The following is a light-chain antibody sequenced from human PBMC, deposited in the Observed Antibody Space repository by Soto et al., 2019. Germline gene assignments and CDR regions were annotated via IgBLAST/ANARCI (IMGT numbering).Light chain of an antibody. J-gene: IGLJ1*01. Sequence: QSLLTQPACVSVSPGQAITISCTGTSRDVGGYNYVSWYQQYPGKAPKLMIYGVTNRPSGVSNRFSGSKTGNTASLTISRLQPEDEAYSSCFSHRRGDSHVFGTGTKVTVL. V-gene: IGLV2-14*01. CDR3: FSHRRGDSHV. CDR1: SRDVGGYNY. CDR2: GVT.